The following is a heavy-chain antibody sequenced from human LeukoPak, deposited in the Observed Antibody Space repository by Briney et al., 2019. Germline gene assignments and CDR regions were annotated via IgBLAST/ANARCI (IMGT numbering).Heavy chain of an antibody. CDR1: GFTFSSYA. CDR2: ISWNSGSI. Sequence: PGGSLRLSCAASGFTFSSYAMSWVRQAPGKGLEWVSGISWNSGSIGYADSVKGRFTISRDNAKNSLYLQMNSLRAEDTALYYCAKDEGRAIAAAGLDYWGQGTLVTVSS. D-gene: IGHD6-13*01. J-gene: IGHJ4*02. CDR3: AKDEGRAIAAAGLDY. V-gene: IGHV3-9*01.